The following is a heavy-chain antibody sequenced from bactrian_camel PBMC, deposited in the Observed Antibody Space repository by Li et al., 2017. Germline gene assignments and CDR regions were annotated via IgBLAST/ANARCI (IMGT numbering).Heavy chain of an antibody. J-gene: IGHJ4*01. D-gene: IGHD1*01. CDR1: GDTIGRYC. CDR2: IESDGST. Sequence: VQLVESGGGPVQAGGSLRLSCVASGDTIGRYCMGWFRQIPDKEREGVAGIESDGSTSYAESVKGRFTISRDTAKNSVYLQMNSLTSEDTALYYCATDWPSPGGGDWYFGIGQLGQGTQVTVS. V-gene: IGHV3S9*01.